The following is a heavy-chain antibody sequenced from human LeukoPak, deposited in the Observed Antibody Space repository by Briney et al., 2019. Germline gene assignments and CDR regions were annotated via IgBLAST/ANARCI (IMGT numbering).Heavy chain of an antibody. Sequence: GGSLRLSCAASGFTFSSYWMHWVRQAPGKGLVWVSRIKSDGSGTSYADSVKGRFTISRDNAKNTLYLQMNSLGAEDTAVYYCARGSDSSGWYSSFDYWGQGTLVTVSS. J-gene: IGHJ4*02. CDR1: GFTFSSYW. D-gene: IGHD6-19*01. V-gene: IGHV3-74*01. CDR2: IKSDGSGT. CDR3: ARGSDSSGWYSSFDY.